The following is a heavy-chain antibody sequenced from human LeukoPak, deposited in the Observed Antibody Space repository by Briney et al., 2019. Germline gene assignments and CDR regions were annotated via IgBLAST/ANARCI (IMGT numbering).Heavy chain of an antibody. D-gene: IGHD3-3*01. CDR3: ARDYDFWSGYYSPTRGYFGY. J-gene: IGHJ4*02. Sequence: GGSLRLSCAASGFTFSGSGMHWVRQAPGKGLEWVTFIRYDGSNKYYTDSAKGRFTISRDNSKNTLYLQMDSLRAEDTAVYYCARDYDFWSGYYSPTRGYFGYWGQGTLVTVSP. V-gene: IGHV3-30*02. CDR2: IRYDGSNK. CDR1: GFTFSGSG.